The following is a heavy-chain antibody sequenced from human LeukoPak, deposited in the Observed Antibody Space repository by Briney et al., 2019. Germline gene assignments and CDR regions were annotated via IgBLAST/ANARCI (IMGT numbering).Heavy chain of an antibody. D-gene: IGHD3-10*01. Sequence: LGGSLRLSCAASGFTFSSYAMHWVRQAPGKGLEWVAVISYGGSNKYYADSVKGRFTISRDNSKNTLYLQMNSLRAEDTAVYYCAREGYYGSGSPPSLYFDYWGQGTLVTVSS. CDR3: AREGYYGSGSPPSLYFDY. J-gene: IGHJ4*02. CDR2: ISYGGSNK. V-gene: IGHV3-30-3*01. CDR1: GFTFSSYA.